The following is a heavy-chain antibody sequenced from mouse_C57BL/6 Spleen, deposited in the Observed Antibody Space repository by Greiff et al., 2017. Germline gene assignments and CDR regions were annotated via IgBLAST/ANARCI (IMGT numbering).Heavy chain of an antibody. CDR3: ARGRGYYLDY. D-gene: IGHD1-1*02. CDR2: INPNNGGT. V-gene: IGHV1-26*01. J-gene: IGHJ2*01. Sequence: EVQLQQSGPELVKPGASVKISCKASGYTFTDYYMNWVKQSHGKSLEWIGDINPNNGGTSYNQKFKGKATLTVDKSSSTAYMELRSLTSEDSAVYYCARGRGYYLDYWGQGTTRTVAS. CDR1: GYTFTDYY.